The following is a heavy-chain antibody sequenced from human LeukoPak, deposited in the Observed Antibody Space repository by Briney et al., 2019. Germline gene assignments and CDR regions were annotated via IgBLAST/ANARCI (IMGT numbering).Heavy chain of an antibody. J-gene: IGHJ5*02. V-gene: IGHV1-18*01. D-gene: IGHD3-10*01. Sequence: ASVKVSCKASGYTFTSYGISWVRQAPGQGLEWMGWISAYNGNTSYAQKLQGRVTMTTDTSTSTAYMELRSLRSDDTAVYYCARDRRNYGSGSYLSFDPWGQGTLVTVSS. CDR1: GYTFTSYG. CDR3: ARDRRNYGSGSYLSFDP. CDR2: ISAYNGNT.